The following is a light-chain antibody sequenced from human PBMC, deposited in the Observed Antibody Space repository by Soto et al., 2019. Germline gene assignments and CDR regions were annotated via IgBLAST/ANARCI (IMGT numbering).Light chain of an antibody. CDR2: GAS. V-gene: IGKV1-39*01. J-gene: IGKJ1*01. CDR1: QDVTTY. CDR3: QQSYSSPPT. Sequence: DIEMTQSPASLSASTGDTVTITCRTSQDVTTYLNWYQQKPGKAPKLLIDGASRLRSGVPLRFSGSGSGTDFTLTITDVQPEDFATYYCQQSYSSPPTFGQGTKVDIK.